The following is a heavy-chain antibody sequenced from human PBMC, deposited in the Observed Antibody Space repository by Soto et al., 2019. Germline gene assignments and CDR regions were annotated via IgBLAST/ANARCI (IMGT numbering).Heavy chain of an antibody. CDR2: ISGSGGST. Sequence: EVQLLESGGGLVQPGGSLRLSCAASGFTFSSYAMSWVRQAPGKGLEWVSAISGSGGSTYYADSVKGRFTISRDNSKNTLYLQMNSLRAEDKAVYYCAKLVGIAAAGKGYFDYWGQGPLVTVSS. V-gene: IGHV3-23*01. J-gene: IGHJ4*02. D-gene: IGHD6-13*01. CDR3: AKLVGIAAAGKGYFDY. CDR1: GFTFSSYA.